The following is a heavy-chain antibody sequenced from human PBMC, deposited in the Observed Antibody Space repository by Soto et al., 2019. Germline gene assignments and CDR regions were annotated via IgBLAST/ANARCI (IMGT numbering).Heavy chain of an antibody. CDR1: GYTFSRYG. CDR2: ISGYNGDT. D-gene: IGHD2-8*01. V-gene: IGHV1-18*01. CDR3: AKNGQPPYYYYCMDV. Sequence: QGQLVQSGPEVKKPGASVKVSCKTSGYTFSRYGISWVRQAPGQGLEWMGWISGYNGDTNYAQKVQGRVTMTIDTSTYTAYMELRSLTSDDTAIYYCAKNGQPPYYYYCMDVWGQCTTGSVSS. J-gene: IGHJ6*02.